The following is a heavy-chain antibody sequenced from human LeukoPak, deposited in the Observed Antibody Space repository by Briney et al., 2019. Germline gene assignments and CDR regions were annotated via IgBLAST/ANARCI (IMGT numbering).Heavy chain of an antibody. J-gene: IGHJ6*02. CDR2: IYSGGST. D-gene: IGHD6-19*01. Sequence: GGSLRLSCAASGFTFSSYSMNWVRQAPGKGLEWVSVIYSGGSTYYADSVKGRFTISRDNSKNTLYLQMNSLRAEDTAVYYCARALAVAGYYYHGMDVWGQGTTVTVSS. V-gene: IGHV3-66*01. CDR3: ARALAVAGYYYHGMDV. CDR1: GFTFSSYS.